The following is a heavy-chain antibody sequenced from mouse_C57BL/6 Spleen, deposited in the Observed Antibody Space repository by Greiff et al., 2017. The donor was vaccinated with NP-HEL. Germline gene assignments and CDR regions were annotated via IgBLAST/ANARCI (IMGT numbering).Heavy chain of an antibody. D-gene: IGHD2-2*01. V-gene: IGHV1-76*01. J-gene: IGHJ3*01. CDR2: IYPGSGNT. CDR1: GYTFTDYY. CDR3: ARSGGYDPFAY. Sequence: VQLQQSGAELVRPGASVKLSCKASGYTFTDYYINWVKQRPGQGLEWIARIYPGSGNTYYNEKFKGKATLTAEKSSSTAYMQLSSLTSEDSAVYFCARSGGYDPFAYWGQGTLVTVSA.